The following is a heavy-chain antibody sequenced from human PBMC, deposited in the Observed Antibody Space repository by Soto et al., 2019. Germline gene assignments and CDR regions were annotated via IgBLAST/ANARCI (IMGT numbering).Heavy chain of an antibody. CDR1: GFSLSTSGVG. CDR3: AHRPSHYYGLDFDY. CDR2: IYWDDDK. Sequence: QITLKESGPTLVKPTQTLTLTCTFSGFSLSTSGVGVGWIRQPPGKALEWLALIYWDDDKRYSPSLKSRLTITKDTSKNQVVLTMTNMDPVDTATYYCAHRPSHYYGLDFDYWGQGTLVTVSS. D-gene: IGHD3-10*01. V-gene: IGHV2-5*02. J-gene: IGHJ4*02.